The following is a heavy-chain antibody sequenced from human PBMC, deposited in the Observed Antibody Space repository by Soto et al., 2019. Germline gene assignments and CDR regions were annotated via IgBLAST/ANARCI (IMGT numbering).Heavy chain of an antibody. CDR1: GGTFSSYA. CDR3: ARQKTQAAAGTQGVGNYYYYYGMDV. V-gene: IGHV1-69*06. Sequence: SVKVSCKASGGTFSSYAISWVRQAPGQGLEWMGGIIPTFGTANYAQKFQGRVTITADKSTSTAYTELSSLRSEDTAVYYCARQKTQAAAGTQGVGNYYYYYGMDVWGQGTKVTVSS. D-gene: IGHD6-13*01. CDR2: IIPTFGTA. J-gene: IGHJ6*02.